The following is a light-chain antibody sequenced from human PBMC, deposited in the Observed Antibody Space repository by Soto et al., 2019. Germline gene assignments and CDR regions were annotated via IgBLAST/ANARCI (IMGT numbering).Light chain of an antibody. Sequence: QAVLTQPPSASGPPGQRVTISGSGSSSNIGSNTVTWYQHLPGTAPKLLIYNNNQWPSGVPDRFSGSKSGTSASLAISGLQSEDEADYYCATWDDSLNGWVFGGGTKLTVL. V-gene: IGLV1-44*01. CDR2: NNN. CDR1: SSNIGSNT. J-gene: IGLJ3*02. CDR3: ATWDDSLNGWV.